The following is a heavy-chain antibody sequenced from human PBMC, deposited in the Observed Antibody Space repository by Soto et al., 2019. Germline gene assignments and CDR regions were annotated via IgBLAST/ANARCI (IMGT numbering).Heavy chain of an antibody. Sequence: QVQLQESGPGLVKPSETLSLTCSVSGDSISSYYWSWIRQPPGKGLEWIGYIYYTGSTNYNPSLTSRVTISLDTSKNQFSQKLSSVTAADTAVYYCARLSYGDYNYYYYGMDVWGQGTTVTVSS. CDR3: ARLSYGDYNYYYYGMDV. CDR1: GDSISSYY. D-gene: IGHD4-17*01. J-gene: IGHJ6*02. V-gene: IGHV4-59*01. CDR2: IYYTGST.